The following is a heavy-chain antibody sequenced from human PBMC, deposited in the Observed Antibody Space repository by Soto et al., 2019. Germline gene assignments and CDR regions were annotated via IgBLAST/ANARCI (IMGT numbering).Heavy chain of an antibody. CDR2: IYYRGST. Sequence: SETLSLTCTVSGGSISSYYWSWIRQPPGKGLEWIGYIYYRGSTNYNPSLKSRVTISADKSKNQFSLRLTSVTAADTAVYYCTRNFGSSGHVCLYDTFDVWGQGTMVTVSS. CDR1: GGSISSYY. J-gene: IGHJ3*01. D-gene: IGHD3-22*01. V-gene: IGHV4-59*12. CDR3: TRNFGSSGHVCLYDTFDV.